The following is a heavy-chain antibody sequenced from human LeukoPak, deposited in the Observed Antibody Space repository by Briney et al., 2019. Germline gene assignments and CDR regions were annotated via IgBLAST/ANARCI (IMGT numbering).Heavy chain of an antibody. Sequence: EPGGSLRLSCVASGFTFSSYAMHWVRQTPGKGLEYVSGINSNGGSTHYANSVKGRFTISRDDAKNLLYLDMNSLRAEDTAVYYCARGHTAVTRHFDFWGQGTLVTVSS. D-gene: IGHD4-17*01. J-gene: IGHJ4*02. CDR3: ARGHTAVTRHFDF. V-gene: IGHV3-64*01. CDR1: GFTFSSYA. CDR2: INSNGGST.